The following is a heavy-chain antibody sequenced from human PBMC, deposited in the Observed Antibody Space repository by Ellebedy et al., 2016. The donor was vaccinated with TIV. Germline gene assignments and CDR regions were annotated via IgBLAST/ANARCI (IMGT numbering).Heavy chain of an antibody. CDR3: SRASLVGYYGMDV. J-gene: IGHJ6*02. Sequence: MPSETLSLTCTVSGGSTSSYYWSWTRQPPGKGLEWIGYIYYSGSTNYNPSLKSRVTISVDTSKKPFSLKLSSVTAADTAVYYCSRASLVGYYGMDVWGQGTTVTVSS. V-gene: IGHV4-59*01. CDR2: IYYSGST. D-gene: IGHD2-21*01. CDR1: GGSTSSYY.